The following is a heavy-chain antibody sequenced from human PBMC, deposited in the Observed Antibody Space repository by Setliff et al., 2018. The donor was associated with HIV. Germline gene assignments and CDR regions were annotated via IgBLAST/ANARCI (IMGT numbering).Heavy chain of an antibody. CDR2: FYTSGST. D-gene: IGHD3-22*01. Sequence: SETLSLTCTVSGGSINTYYWSWIRQPAGKGLEWIGRFYTSGSTNHNPSLKSRVTMSVDTSKNQFSLKLSSVTAADTAVYYCARDRLTYYFDYWGQGILVTVSS. V-gene: IGHV4-4*07. J-gene: IGHJ4*02. CDR1: GGSINTYY. CDR3: ARDRLTYYFDY.